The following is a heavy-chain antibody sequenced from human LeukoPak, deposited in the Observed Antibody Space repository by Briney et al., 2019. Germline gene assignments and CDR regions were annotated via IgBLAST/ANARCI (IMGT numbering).Heavy chain of an antibody. CDR1: GFTFSSCA. V-gene: IGHV3-23*01. CDR3: AKDSTIFGLDGVFDI. D-gene: IGHD3-3*01. CDR2: ITGAGGII. J-gene: IGHJ3*02. Sequence: GGSLRLSCAASGFTFSSCAMSWVRQVPGKGLQCVSIITGAGGIIYYADSVKGRFTISRDDSKNTLYLQMNSLRAEDTAVYYCAKDSTIFGLDGVFDIWGQGTMVTVSS.